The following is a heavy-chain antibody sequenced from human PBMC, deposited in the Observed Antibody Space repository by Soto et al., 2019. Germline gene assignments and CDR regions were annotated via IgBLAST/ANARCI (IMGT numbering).Heavy chain of an antibody. V-gene: IGHV1-46*03. Sequence: QVRLVQSGAEVKAPGASVKVSCKAPGDTFTSYYMHWVRQAPGHGLEWMGVINPNGGSTRFAQKFQGRVTMTRDTSTSTVYMELRGLTSEDTAVYYCVRDRRIYYSDPHDEFVASDYEVWGQGTMVSVSS. CDR1: GDTFTSYY. CDR3: VRDRRIYYSDPHDEFVASDYEV. J-gene: IGHJ3*01. CDR2: INPNGGST. D-gene: IGHD3-22*01.